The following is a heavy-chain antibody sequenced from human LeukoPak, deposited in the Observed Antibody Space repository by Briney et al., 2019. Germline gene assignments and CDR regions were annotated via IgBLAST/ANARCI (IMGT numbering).Heavy chain of an antibody. Sequence: PGGSLRLSCAASGFTFSSYSMNWVRQAPGKGLEWVSSISSSSSYIYYADSVKGRFTISRDNAKNSLYLQMNSLRAEDTAVYYCAKGGLLWFGESTVGDYWGQGTLVTVSS. CDR3: AKGGLLWFGESTVGDY. J-gene: IGHJ4*02. V-gene: IGHV3-21*01. CDR1: GFTFSSYS. CDR2: ISSSSSYI. D-gene: IGHD3-10*01.